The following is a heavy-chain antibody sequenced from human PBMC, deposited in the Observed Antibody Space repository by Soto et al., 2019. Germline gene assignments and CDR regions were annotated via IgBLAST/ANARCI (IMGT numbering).Heavy chain of an antibody. J-gene: IGHJ3*02. CDR1: GGTFSSYS. D-gene: IGHD2-2*01. V-gene: IGHV1-69*13. CDR2: IIPIFGTA. CDR3: ARGYERTMRDREALFDI. Sequence: SVKVSCKSSGGTFSSYSISWVRQAPGQGLEWMGGIIPIFGTANYAQKFQGRVTITADESTSTAYMELSSLRSEDTAVYYCARGYERTMRDREALFDIWGQGTMVTVSS.